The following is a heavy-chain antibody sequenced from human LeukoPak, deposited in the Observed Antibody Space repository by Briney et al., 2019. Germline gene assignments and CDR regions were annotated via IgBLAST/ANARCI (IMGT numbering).Heavy chain of an antibody. CDR1: GDSNSSNSYY. CDR2: IYYSGST. V-gene: IGHV4-39*07. D-gene: IGHD3-10*01. J-gene: IGHJ4*02. Sequence: SETLSLTCIVSGDSNSSNSYYWGWIRQPPGKGLEWIGNIYYSGSTYYNPSLKSRVTISVDTSNNQFSLKLSSVTAADTAVYYCARVGRYYGSGSYADFWGQGTLVTVSS. CDR3: ARVGRYYGSGSYADF.